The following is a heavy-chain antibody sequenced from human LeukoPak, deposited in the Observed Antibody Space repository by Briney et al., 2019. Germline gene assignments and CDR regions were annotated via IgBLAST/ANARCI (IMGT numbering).Heavy chain of an antibody. CDR3: ARETREGYFDY. V-gene: IGHV3-13*01. CDR2: IGTAGDT. J-gene: IGHJ4*02. Sequence: PGGSLRLSCAASGFTFSSYDTHWVRQATGKGLEWVSAIGTAGDTYYPGSVKGRFTISRENAKNSLYLQMNSLRAGDTAVYYCARETREGYFDYWGQGTLVTVSS. CDR1: GFTFSSYD. D-gene: IGHD1-26*01.